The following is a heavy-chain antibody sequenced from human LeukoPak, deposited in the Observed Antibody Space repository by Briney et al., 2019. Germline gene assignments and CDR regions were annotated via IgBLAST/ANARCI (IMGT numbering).Heavy chain of an antibody. Sequence: GESLKISCEGSGYWFTSYWIGWVRQMPGKGLEWMGVIYPGDSDTIYSPSFQGQVTISVDKSMRTAYLQWSSLEASDTAIYYCARHLRVGRIAPFDFWGQGTLVTVSS. D-gene: IGHD1-26*01. V-gene: IGHV5-51*01. J-gene: IGHJ4*02. CDR3: ARHLRVGRIAPFDF. CDR1: GYWFTSYW. CDR2: IYPGDSDT.